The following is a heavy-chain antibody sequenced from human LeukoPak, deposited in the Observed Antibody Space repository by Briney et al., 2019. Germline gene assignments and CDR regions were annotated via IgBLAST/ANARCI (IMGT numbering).Heavy chain of an antibody. V-gene: IGHV3-30-3*01. CDR3: ARISSGYYFIDY. Sequence: PGGSLRLSCAASGFTFSSYAMHWVRQAPGKGLEWVAVISYDGSNKYYADSVKGRFTISRDNAKNSLFLQVNSLRAEDTAVYYCARISSGYYFIDYWGQGTLVTVSS. CDR1: GFTFSSYA. J-gene: IGHJ4*02. CDR2: ISYDGSNK. D-gene: IGHD3-22*01.